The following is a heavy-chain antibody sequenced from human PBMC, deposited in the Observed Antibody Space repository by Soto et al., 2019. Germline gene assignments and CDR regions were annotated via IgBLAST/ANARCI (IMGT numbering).Heavy chain of an antibody. Sequence: ASVKVSCKASGYTFTGYYMHWVRQAPGQGLEWMGIINPSGGSTSYAQKFQGRVTMTRDTSTSTVYMELSSLRSEDTAVYYCARAVGYDSSGYGTQFDYWGQGTLVTVSS. D-gene: IGHD3-22*01. CDR1: GYTFTGYY. CDR3: ARAVGYDSSGYGTQFDY. CDR2: INPSGGST. J-gene: IGHJ4*02. V-gene: IGHV1-46*01.